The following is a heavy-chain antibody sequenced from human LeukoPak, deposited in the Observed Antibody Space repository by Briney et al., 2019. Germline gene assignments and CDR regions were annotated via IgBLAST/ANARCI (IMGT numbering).Heavy chain of an antibody. Sequence: ASVKVSCKASGYTFTGYYMHWVRQAPGQGLEWMGWINPNSGGTNYVQKFQGRVTMTRDTSISTAYMELSRLTSDNTAVYYCARGVAEAVNWFDPWGQGTLVTVSS. V-gene: IGHV1-2*02. CDR2: INPNSGGT. J-gene: IGHJ5*02. CDR1: GYTFTGYY. CDR3: ARGVAEAVNWFDP. D-gene: IGHD6-13*01.